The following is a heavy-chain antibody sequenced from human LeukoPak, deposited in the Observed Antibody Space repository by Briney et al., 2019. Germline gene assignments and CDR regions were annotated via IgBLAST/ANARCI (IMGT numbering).Heavy chain of an antibody. Sequence: SETLSLTCTVSGGSVSSGTYYWTWIPQPAGMGLEWIGRIYTSGGTNLNPSLKSGVSISLDTSQNQFSLKMSTVTAADTAVYYCAREGAARNFDYWGQGILVTVSS. J-gene: IGHJ4*02. V-gene: IGHV4-61*02. D-gene: IGHD6-6*01. CDR3: AREGAARNFDY. CDR2: IYTSGGT. CDR1: GGSVSSGTYY.